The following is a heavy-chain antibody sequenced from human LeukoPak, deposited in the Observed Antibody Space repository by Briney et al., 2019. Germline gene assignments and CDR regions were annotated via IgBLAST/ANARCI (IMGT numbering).Heavy chain of an antibody. CDR2: ISAYNGNT. CDR3: ARGGLGPYYYDSSGYPNHAFDI. J-gene: IGHJ3*02. Sequence: ASVKVSCKASGYTFTSYGISWVRQAPGQGLEWMGWISAYNGNTNYAQKLQGRVTMTTDTSTSTAYMELRSLRSDDTAVYYCARGGLGPYYYDSSGYPNHAFDIWGQGTMVTVSS. D-gene: IGHD3-22*01. CDR1: GYTFTSYG. V-gene: IGHV1-18*01.